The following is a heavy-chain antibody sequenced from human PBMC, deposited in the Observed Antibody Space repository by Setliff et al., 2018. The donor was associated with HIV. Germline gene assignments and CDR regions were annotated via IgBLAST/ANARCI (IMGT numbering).Heavy chain of an antibody. V-gene: IGHV1-18*01. D-gene: IGHD3-3*01. CDR2: ISAYNGDT. Sequence: GASVKVSCKASGYTFTSYGISWVRQAPGQGLEWMGWISAYNGDTNYAQKFQGRVTMTTDTSTSTAYMELRSLRSDDTAAYYCARGSGGVVIKGAYYYYMDVWGKGTTVTVSS. CDR1: GYTFTSYG. J-gene: IGHJ6*03. CDR3: ARGSGGVVIKGAYYYYMDV.